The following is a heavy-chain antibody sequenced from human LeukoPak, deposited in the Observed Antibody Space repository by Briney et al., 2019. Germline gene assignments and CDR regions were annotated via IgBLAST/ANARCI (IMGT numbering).Heavy chain of an antibody. CDR3: ARTPQQLPTRFDY. Sequence: SETLSLTCTVSGGSISSYYWSWIRQPPGKGLEWIGNIYYSGSTNYNPSLKSRVTISVDTSKNQFTLKLSSVTAADTAVYYCARTPQQLPTRFDYWGQGTLVTVSS. CDR2: IYYSGST. V-gene: IGHV4-59*08. CDR1: GGSISSYY. D-gene: IGHD6-13*01. J-gene: IGHJ4*02.